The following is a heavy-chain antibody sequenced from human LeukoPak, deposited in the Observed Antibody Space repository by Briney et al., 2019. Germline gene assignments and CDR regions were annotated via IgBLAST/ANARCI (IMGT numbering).Heavy chain of an antibody. CDR1: GYSFTSYW. V-gene: IGHV5-51*01. Sequence: GESLKISCKGSGYSFTSYWIGWVRQMPGKGLEWMGIIYPGDSDTRYSPSFQGQVTISADKSISTAYLQWSSLKASDTAMYYCARGAKYYYDSSGYYVDYWGQRTLVTVSS. D-gene: IGHD3-22*01. CDR2: IYPGDSDT. CDR3: ARGAKYYYDSSGYYVDY. J-gene: IGHJ4*02.